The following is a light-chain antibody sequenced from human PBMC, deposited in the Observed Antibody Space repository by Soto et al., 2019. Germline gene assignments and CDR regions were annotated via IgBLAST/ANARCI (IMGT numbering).Light chain of an antibody. V-gene: IGLV2-14*01. CDR1: SSDVGGYNY. CDR2: EVS. J-gene: IGLJ1*01. CDR3: SSYTSSSTLLYV. Sequence: QSVLTQPASVSGSPGQSITISCTGTSSDVGGYNYVSWYQQHPGKAPKLMIYEVSNRPSGVSNRFSGSKSGNTASLTISGLQAEDEDDYYCSSYTSSSTLLYVFGTGTKLTVL.